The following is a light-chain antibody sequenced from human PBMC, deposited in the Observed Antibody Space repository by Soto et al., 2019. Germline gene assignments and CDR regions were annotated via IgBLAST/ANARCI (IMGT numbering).Light chain of an antibody. CDR1: SSNIGAPYD. CDR2: GNT. V-gene: IGLV1-40*01. Sequence: QSVLTQPPSVSGAPGQRVTISCTGSSSNIGAPYDVHWYQQHPGTAPKLLIYGNTIRPSGVPDRFSGSKSGTSASLAITGRQAEDEADYYCQSYDRSLSGSVFGGGTKLTVL. J-gene: IGLJ3*02. CDR3: QSYDRSLSGSV.